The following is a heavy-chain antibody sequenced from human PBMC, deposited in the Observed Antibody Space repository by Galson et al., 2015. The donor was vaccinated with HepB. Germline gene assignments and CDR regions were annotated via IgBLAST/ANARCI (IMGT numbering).Heavy chain of an antibody. CDR3: ARHGNIVVVAAATSFDY. CDR1: GGSISSSGHF. Sequence: ETLSLTCTVSGGSISSSGHFWGWIRQPPGKGLEWIGTIYYSGNTYYNPSLESRITISVDTSKNQFSLRLSSVTAADTAVYYCARHGNIVVVAAATSFDYWGQGSLVTVSS. J-gene: IGHJ4*02. D-gene: IGHD2-15*01. CDR2: IYYSGNT. V-gene: IGHV4-39*01.